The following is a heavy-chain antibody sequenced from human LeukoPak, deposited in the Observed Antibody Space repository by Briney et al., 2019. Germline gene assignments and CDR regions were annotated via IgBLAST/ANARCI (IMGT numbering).Heavy chain of an antibody. J-gene: IGHJ4*02. Sequence: PGGSLRLSCAASGLTLSIYWMHWVRQPPGKGLVCVSRINSDGSRTSYADSVKGRFTISRDNAKNTLYLQMNSLRAEDAAVYYCARGGRSSYAPFDYWGQGTLVTVSS. V-gene: IGHV3-74*01. CDR2: INSDGSRT. D-gene: IGHD5-18*01. CDR1: GLTLSIYW. CDR3: ARGGRSSYAPFDY.